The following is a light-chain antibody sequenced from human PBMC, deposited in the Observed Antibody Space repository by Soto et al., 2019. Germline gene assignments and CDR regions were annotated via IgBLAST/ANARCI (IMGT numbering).Light chain of an antibody. Sequence: EIVMTQSPATLSVSPGERATLSCRASQSVSSNLAWYQQKPGQAPRLLIFAASTRATGIPARFSGSGSGTEFTLTISSLQSEDFAVYYCQQYNNWPLTFGQGTRWISN. V-gene: IGKV3-15*01. CDR1: QSVSSN. J-gene: IGKJ1*01. CDR3: QQYNNWPLT. CDR2: AAS.